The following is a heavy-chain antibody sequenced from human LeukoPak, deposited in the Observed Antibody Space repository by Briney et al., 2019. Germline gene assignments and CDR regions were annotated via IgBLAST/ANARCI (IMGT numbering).Heavy chain of an antibody. CDR1: GFSLKTTGVG. CDR2: INWDDDK. D-gene: IGHD1-26*01. Sequence: SCPTPVKPTQTLTLTCNFSGFSLKTTGVGVGWIPQPPGKALEWLAVINWDDDKRYSPSLKSRLTITKDTSKNQVVLTMTNMDPGDTATYYCAHCTWRELMVWGQGTLVTVSS. J-gene: IGHJ4*02. CDR3: AHCTWRELMV. V-gene: IGHV2-5*02.